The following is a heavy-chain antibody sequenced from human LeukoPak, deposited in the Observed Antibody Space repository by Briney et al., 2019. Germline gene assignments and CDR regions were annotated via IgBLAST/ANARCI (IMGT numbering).Heavy chain of an antibody. Sequence: PSETLSLTCTVSGGSISSYYWSWIRQPPGKGLEWIGEINHSGSTNYNPSLKSRVTISVDTSKNQFSLKLSSVTAADTAVYYCARGPRYALDYWGQGTLVTVSS. CDR2: INHSGST. CDR3: ARGPRYALDY. D-gene: IGHD3-9*01. J-gene: IGHJ4*02. V-gene: IGHV4-34*01. CDR1: GGSISSYY.